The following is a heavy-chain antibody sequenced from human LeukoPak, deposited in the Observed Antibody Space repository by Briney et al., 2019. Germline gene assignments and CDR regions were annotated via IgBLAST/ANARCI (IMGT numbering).Heavy chain of an antibody. J-gene: IGHJ5*02. CDR2: IYYSGST. CDR3: ARGYSSSWTGGNWFDP. D-gene: IGHD6-13*01. Sequence: PSETLSLTCTVSGGSISSGDYYWGLIRQPPGKGLEWIGYIYYSGSTYYNPSLKSRVTISVDTSKNQFSLKLSSVTAADTAVYYCARGYSSSWTGGNWFDPWGQGTLVTVSS. CDR1: GGSISSGDYY. V-gene: IGHV4-30-4*01.